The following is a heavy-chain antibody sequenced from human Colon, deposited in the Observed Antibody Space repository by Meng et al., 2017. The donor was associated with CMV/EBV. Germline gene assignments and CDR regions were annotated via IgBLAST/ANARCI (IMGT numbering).Heavy chain of an antibody. J-gene: IGHJ4*02. D-gene: IGHD6-19*01. CDR3: ARVGSSGWELAY. CDR1: GGSISNYY. CDR2: IYQSGTRYNPNSGKT. Sequence: GSLRLSWTVSGGSISNYYWSWIRQSPGKGLEWIGYIYQSGTRYNPNSGKTNYNPSLQSRVSISVDTSKNHFSLELSSVTAADTAVYYCARVGSSGWELAYWGQGVLVTVSS. V-gene: IGHV4-59*01.